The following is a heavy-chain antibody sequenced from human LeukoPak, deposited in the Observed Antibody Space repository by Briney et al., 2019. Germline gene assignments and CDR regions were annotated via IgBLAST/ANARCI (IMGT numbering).Heavy chain of an antibody. V-gene: IGHV1-69*06. D-gene: IGHD2-15*01. CDR1: GGTFSSYA. J-gene: IGHJ6*03. CDR3: ARDQEGGWYYYYMDV. Sequence: RASVKVSCKASGGTFSSYAISWVRQAPGQGLEWMGGIIPIFGTANYAQKFQGRVTITADKSTSTAYMELSSLRSEDTAVYYCARDQEGGWYYYYMDVWGKGTTVTVSS. CDR2: IIPIFGTA.